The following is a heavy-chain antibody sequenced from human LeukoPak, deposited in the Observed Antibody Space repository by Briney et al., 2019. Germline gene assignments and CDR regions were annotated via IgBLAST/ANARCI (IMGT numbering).Heavy chain of an antibody. CDR3: ATGGPGVLQLWLPLDY. CDR2: FDAEDGET. V-gene: IGHV1-24*01. Sequence: GASVKVSCKVSGYTVTELSMHWVRQAPGKGLGWMGGFDAEDGETIYAQKFQGRVTMTEDTSTDTAYMELSSLRSEDTAVYYCATGGPGVLQLWLPLDYWGQGTLVTVSS. D-gene: IGHD5-18*01. CDR1: GYTVTELS. J-gene: IGHJ4*02.